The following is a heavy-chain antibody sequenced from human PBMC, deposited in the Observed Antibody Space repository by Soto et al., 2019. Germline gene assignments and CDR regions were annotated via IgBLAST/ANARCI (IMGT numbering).Heavy chain of an antibody. J-gene: IGHJ5*02. CDR3: ARSDCSSTSCYGWLGRNFGPGEYNWFYP. CDR1: GYTFTSYD. D-gene: IGHD2-2*01. Sequence: GASVKVSYNASGYTFTSYDINWVRQATGQGLEWMGWMNPNSGNTGYAQRFQGRVTMTRNNSTSTAYMELSSLRSEDTAVYYCARSDCSSTSCYGWLGRNFGPGEYNWFYPWGQGTLVTVSA. CDR2: MNPNSGNT. V-gene: IGHV1-8*01.